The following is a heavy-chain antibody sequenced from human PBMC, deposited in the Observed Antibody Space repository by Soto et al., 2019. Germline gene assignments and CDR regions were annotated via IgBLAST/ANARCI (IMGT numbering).Heavy chain of an antibody. CDR1: GGTPSNSA. V-gene: IGHV1-69*13. D-gene: IGHD3-22*01. CDR3: AGGRIVVVGSRAYYGMDV. Sequence: VASVKVSCKASGGTPSNSAISWVRQAPGQGLEWIGGIIPVFGLVKYAQNFQGRVTITADESTNTAYMELSSLRPEDTAVYYCAGGRIVVVGSRAYYGMDVWGQGTTVTVSS. J-gene: IGHJ6*02. CDR2: IIPVFGLV.